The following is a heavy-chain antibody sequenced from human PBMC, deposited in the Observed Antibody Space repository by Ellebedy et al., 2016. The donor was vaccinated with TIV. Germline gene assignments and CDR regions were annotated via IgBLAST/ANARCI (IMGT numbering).Heavy chain of an antibody. D-gene: IGHD4-17*01. CDR3: AKSDDYGDYSWYFDL. CDR1: GFTFDDYA. Sequence: PGGSLRLSCAASGFTFDDYAMHWVRQAPGKGLEWVSGISWNSGSIGYADSVKGRFTISRDNAKNSLYLQMNSLRAEDTALYYCAKSDDYGDYSWYFDLWGRGTLVTVSS. CDR2: ISWNSGSI. J-gene: IGHJ2*01. V-gene: IGHV3-9*01.